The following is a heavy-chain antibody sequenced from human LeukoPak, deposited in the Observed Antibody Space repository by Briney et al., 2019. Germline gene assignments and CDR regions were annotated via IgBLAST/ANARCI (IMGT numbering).Heavy chain of an antibody. D-gene: IGHD3-10*01. CDR1: RFTFSSCG. Sequence: PGGSLRLSCAVSRFTFSSCGMHRVRQAPGKGLEWVTIISYHGSNKYYADSVKGRFTISRDNSKNTLYLQMNSLRAEDTAVYYCATIPLFLWFGELLNWGQGTLVTVSS. J-gene: IGHJ4*02. CDR2: ISYHGSNK. V-gene: IGHV3-30*03. CDR3: ATIPLFLWFGELLN.